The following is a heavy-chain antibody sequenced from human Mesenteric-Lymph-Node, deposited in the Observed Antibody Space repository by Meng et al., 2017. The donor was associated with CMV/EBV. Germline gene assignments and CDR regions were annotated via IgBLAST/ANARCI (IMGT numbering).Heavy chain of an antibody. CDR3: ARGSDIPVNNY. CDR2: INHSGVP. CDR1: GGSFSGYY. Sequence: QVQLQQWGAGLLKPSETLSLTCAVYGGSFSGYYWSWIRQPPGKGVEWIGEINHSGVPNYNPSLKSRVTISLDRSKNQFSLKLSSVTAEDTAVYYCARGSDIPVNNYWGQGTLVTVSS. J-gene: IGHJ4*02. V-gene: IGHV4-34*01. D-gene: IGHD2-15*01.